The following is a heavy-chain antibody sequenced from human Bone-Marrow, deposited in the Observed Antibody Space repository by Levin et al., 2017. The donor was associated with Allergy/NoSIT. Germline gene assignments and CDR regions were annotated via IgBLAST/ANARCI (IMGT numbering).Heavy chain of an antibody. V-gene: IGHV3-7*01. Sequence: GESLKISCAASGFTFSSYWMNWVRQSPGKGLEWVANINPDGNKNYYVDSVKGRFTISRDNAKNSLCLQMNSLRAGDTAVYYCARDFEDSTGDAWYDALDIWGQGTMVTVS. CDR1: GFTFSSYW. CDR2: INPDGNKN. J-gene: IGHJ3*02. D-gene: IGHD2-21*01. CDR3: ARDFEDSTGDAWYDALDI.